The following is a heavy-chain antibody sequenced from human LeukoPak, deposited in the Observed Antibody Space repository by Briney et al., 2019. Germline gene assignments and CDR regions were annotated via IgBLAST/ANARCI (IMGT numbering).Heavy chain of an antibody. CDR3: ARMGWAARDWGLYYMDV. D-gene: IGHD6-6*01. Sequence: PGGSLRLSCAASGFTFRDSYMTWVRQAPGKGLDWVSYIGSTGSPIYYADSVKGRFTISRDNAKNSLYLQMNSLRAEDTAVYYCARMGWAARDWGLYYMDVWGKGTTITVSS. CDR1: GFTFRDSY. J-gene: IGHJ6*03. CDR2: IGSTGSPI. V-gene: IGHV3-11*04.